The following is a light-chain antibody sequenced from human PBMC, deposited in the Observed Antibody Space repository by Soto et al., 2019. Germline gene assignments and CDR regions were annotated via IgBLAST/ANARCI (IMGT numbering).Light chain of an antibody. Sequence: EIVMTQSPATLSVSPGESVTLSCRASQSVSSNLAWYQQKPGQAPRLLIYGASNRATGIPDRFSGSGSETDFTLTISGLEPEDFAVYYCQNYGNSPWTFGQGTKVDI. CDR1: QSVSSN. CDR2: GAS. J-gene: IGKJ1*01. CDR3: QNYGNSPWT. V-gene: IGKV3D-15*02.